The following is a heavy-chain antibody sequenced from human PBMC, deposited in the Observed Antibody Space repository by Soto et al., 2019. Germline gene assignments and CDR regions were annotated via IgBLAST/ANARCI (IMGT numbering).Heavy chain of an antibody. CDR3: ARDKSNYQFFDY. CDR1: GGSISSRGYY. V-gene: IGHV4-61*08. J-gene: IGHJ4*02. Sequence: SETLPLTCTVSGGSISSRGYYWSCIRQHPGKGLEWIGYIYYSGSTNYNPSLKSRVTISVDTSRNQFSLKLSPVTAADTAVYYCARDKSNYQFFDYWGQGTQVTVSS. D-gene: IGHD4-4*01. CDR2: IYYSGST.